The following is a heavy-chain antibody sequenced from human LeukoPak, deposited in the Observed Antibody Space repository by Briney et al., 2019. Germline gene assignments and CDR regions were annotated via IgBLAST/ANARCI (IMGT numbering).Heavy chain of an antibody. CDR2: IYTSGST. J-gene: IGHJ6*03. D-gene: IGHD6-6*01. CDR3: ARSFIAARPGYYYYYMDV. Sequence: SETLSLTCTVSGGSIITYYWGWIRQPPGKGLEWIGYIYTSGSTNYNPSLKSRVTISVDTSKNQFSLKLSSVTAADTAVYYCARSFIAARPGYYYYYMDVWGKGTTVTVSS. CDR1: GGSIITYY. V-gene: IGHV4-4*09.